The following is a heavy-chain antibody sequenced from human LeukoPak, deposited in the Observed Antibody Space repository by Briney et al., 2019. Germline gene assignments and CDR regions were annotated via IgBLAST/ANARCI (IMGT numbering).Heavy chain of an antibody. CDR2: INSDGSRT. CDR1: GFTFNSYW. D-gene: IGHD2-15*01. Sequence: QPGGSLRLSCAASGFTFNSYWMHWVRQAPGKGLVWVSRINSDGSRTSYADSVKGRFTISRDNAKNTLYLQVNSLRAEDTAVYYCARGRIGAFDIWGQGTMVTASS. J-gene: IGHJ3*02. CDR3: ARGRIGAFDI. V-gene: IGHV3-74*01.